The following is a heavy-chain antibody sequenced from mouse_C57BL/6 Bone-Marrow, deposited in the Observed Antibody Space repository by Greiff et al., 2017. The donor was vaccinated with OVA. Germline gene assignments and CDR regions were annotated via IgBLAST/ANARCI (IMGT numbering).Heavy chain of an antibody. CDR1: GYTFTSYG. V-gene: IGHV1-81*01. CDR2: IYPRSGNT. J-gene: IGHJ2*01. Sequence: VQLQQSGAELARPGASVKLSCKASGYTFTSYGISWVKQRTGQGLEWIGEIYPRSGNTYYNEKFKGKATLTADKSSSTAYMELRSLTSEDCAVYFCGRRSHYYGSSPYYCDNWGKGTTLTVSS. CDR3: GRRSHYYGSSPYYCDN. D-gene: IGHD1-1*01.